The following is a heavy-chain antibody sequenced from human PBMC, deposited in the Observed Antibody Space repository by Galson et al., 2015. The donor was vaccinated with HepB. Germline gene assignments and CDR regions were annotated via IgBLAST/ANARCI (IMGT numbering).Heavy chain of an antibody. D-gene: IGHD3-10*01. Sequence: ETLSLTCTVSGGSISSYYWSWIRQSPGKGLEWIGSISYNGNTFYNPSLLSRVTISVDTSKNKFSLKLSSVTAADTAVYYCARLEVDSGWGRYCDYWGQGTLLTVSS. CDR3: ARLEVDSGWGRYCDY. CDR2: ISYNGNT. V-gene: IGHV4-39*01. J-gene: IGHJ4*02. CDR1: GGSISSYY.